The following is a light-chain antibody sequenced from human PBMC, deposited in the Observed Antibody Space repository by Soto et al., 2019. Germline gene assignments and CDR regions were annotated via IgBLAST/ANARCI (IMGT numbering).Light chain of an antibody. CDR2: EVS. CDR3: TSFTSSSTWV. V-gene: IGLV2-14*03. J-gene: IGLJ3*02. CDR1: SSDVGGYNY. Sequence: LTQPASVSGSPGQSITISCTGTSSDVGGYNYVSWFQQHPGKAPKLKIYEVSNRPSGVSNRFSGSKSGYTASLTISELQAEDEADYYCTSFTSSSTWVFGGGTK.